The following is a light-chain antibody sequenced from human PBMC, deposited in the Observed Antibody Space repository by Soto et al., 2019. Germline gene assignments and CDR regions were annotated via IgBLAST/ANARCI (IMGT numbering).Light chain of an antibody. Sequence: DIQMTQSPSSLSASVGDRVTITCRANQGISNYLAWYQQKPGKVPKLMINAASTLQSGVPSRFSGSGSGTDFTLTINSLQPEDVATYYCQKYNSAPLTFGGGTKVDIK. CDR2: AAS. CDR3: QKYNSAPLT. V-gene: IGKV1-27*01. CDR1: QGISNY. J-gene: IGKJ4*01.